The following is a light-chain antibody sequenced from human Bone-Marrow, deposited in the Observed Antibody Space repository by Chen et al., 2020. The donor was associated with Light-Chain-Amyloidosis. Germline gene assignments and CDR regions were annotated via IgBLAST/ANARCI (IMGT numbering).Light chain of an antibody. J-gene: IGLJ2*01. CDR2: RDT. Sequence: SYELTHPPSVSLSPGQPARISCSGDDLPRKYAYWYQQKPGQAAVLVIHRDTERPSGISERFSGSSSGTTATLTISEVQAEDEADYHCQSADSSGTYEVIFGGGTKLTVL. CDR1: DLPRKY. V-gene: IGLV3-25*03. CDR3: QSADSSGTYEVI.